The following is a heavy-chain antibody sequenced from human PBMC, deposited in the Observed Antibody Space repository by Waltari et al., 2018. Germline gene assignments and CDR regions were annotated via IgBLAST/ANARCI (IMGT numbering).Heavy chain of an antibody. J-gene: IGHJ4*02. CDR2: IYYSGIT. Sequence: QLQLQESGPGLVKPSETLSLTCTVSGGSISSSSYYWGWIRQPPGKGLEWIGSIYYSGITYYNPSLKSRGTISVDTSKNQFSLKLSSVTAADTAVYYCARHDYGDYLVDYWGQGTLVTVSS. D-gene: IGHD4-17*01. CDR1: GGSISSSSYY. CDR3: ARHDYGDYLVDY. V-gene: IGHV4-39*01.